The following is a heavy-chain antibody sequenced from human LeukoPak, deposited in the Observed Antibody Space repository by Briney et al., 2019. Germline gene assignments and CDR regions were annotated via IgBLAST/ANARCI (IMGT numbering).Heavy chain of an antibody. D-gene: IGHD1-26*01. Sequence: GGSLRLSCAVSGFTVSNSYMSWVRQAPGKGLEWVSYISSSGSTIYYADSVKGRFTISRDNAKNSLYLQMNSLRAEDTAVYYCATTAGRWLLLGDDYWGQGTLVTVSS. CDR1: GFTVSNSY. V-gene: IGHV3-11*04. CDR3: ATTAGRWLLLGDDY. J-gene: IGHJ4*02. CDR2: ISSSGSTI.